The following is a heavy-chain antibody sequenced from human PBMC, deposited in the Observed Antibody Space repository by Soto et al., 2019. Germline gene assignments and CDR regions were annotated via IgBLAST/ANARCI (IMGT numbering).Heavy chain of an antibody. Sequence: EVQVVESGGGLVQPGGSLRLSCAASGFTFTNYWMHWVRQVPGEGLVWVSRIDNHGDGTSYADFVKGRFTISRDNAKNTLYLQMNSLRAEDTAVYYCVRDQAHDYNYDRSGYWRGAFDVWCQGRKVTVSS. CDR3: VRDQAHDYNYDRSGYWRGAFDV. J-gene: IGHJ3*01. CDR1: GFTFTNYW. V-gene: IGHV3-74*01. CDR2: IDNHGDGT. D-gene: IGHD3-22*01.